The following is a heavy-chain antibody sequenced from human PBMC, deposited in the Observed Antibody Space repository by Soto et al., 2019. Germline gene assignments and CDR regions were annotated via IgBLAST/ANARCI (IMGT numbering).Heavy chain of an antibody. Sequence: QVQLVQSGPEVKEXXAXVKVSCKTSGYXLTDHGXXWVXQAPXQGLEWMGWISAYNGNTNYAQKLQGRVTMTTDTSTSTAYMELRSLRSDDTAVYYCARGGSSPWIQLDHDYWGQGTLVTVSS. CDR3: ARGGSSPWIQLDHDY. V-gene: IGHV1-18*04. CDR2: ISAYNGNT. J-gene: IGHJ4*02. CDR1: GYXLTDHG. D-gene: IGHD5-18*01.